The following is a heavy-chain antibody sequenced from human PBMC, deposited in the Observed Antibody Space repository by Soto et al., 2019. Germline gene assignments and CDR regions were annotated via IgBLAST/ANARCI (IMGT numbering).Heavy chain of an antibody. V-gene: IGHV3-23*01. Sequence: EVQLLESGGGLVQPGGSLRLSCAASGFTFSSYAMSWVRQAPGKGLEWVSAISGSGGSTYYADSVKGRFTISRDNSKNTLYLQMNSLRAEDTAVYYGAKKEETVTHVLWYFDLWGRGTLVTVSS. J-gene: IGHJ2*01. D-gene: IGHD4-17*01. CDR3: AKKEETVTHVLWYFDL. CDR2: ISGSGGST. CDR1: GFTFSSYA.